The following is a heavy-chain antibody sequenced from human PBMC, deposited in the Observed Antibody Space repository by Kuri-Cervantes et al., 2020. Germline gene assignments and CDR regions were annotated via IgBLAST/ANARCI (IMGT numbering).Heavy chain of an antibody. D-gene: IGHD6-19*01. CDR3: ARERAVAGGYFDY. Sequence: SETLSLTCTVSGGSINNTTYYWGWIRQPPGKGLECIGNIYCSGSTCYNWSLKSRVTISADTSKNQFSLKLSSVTAADTAVYYCARERAVAGGYFDYWGQGTLVTVSS. CDR1: GGSINNTTYY. V-gene: IGHV4-39*02. CDR2: IYCSGST. J-gene: IGHJ4*02.